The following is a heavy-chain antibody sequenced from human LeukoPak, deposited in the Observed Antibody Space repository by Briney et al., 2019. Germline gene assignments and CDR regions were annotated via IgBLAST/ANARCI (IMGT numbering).Heavy chain of an antibody. J-gene: IGHJ3*02. V-gene: IGHV3-21*01. Sequence: GGSLRLSCAASGFTFSSYSMNWVRQAPGKGLEWVSSISGSGSYIYYADSVKGRFTSSRDNAKNSLYLQMNSLRAEDTAVYYCARVDSSGWYKDAFDIWGQGTMVTVSS. CDR2: ISGSGSYI. CDR3: ARVDSSGWYKDAFDI. D-gene: IGHD6-19*01. CDR1: GFTFSSYS.